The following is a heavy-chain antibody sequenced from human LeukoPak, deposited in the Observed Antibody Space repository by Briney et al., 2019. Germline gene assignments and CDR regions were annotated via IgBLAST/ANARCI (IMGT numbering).Heavy chain of an antibody. CDR2: IYHSGST. D-gene: IGHD5-24*01. J-gene: IGHJ4*02. CDR1: GYSISSGYY. V-gene: IGHV4-38-2*02. CDR3: ARIASRDGYSPFDY. Sequence: SETLSLTCTVSGYSISSGYYWGWIRQPPGKGLEWIGSIYHSGSTNYNPSLKSRVTISVDTSKNQFSLKLSSVTAADTAVYYCARIASRDGYSPFDYWGQGTLVTVSS.